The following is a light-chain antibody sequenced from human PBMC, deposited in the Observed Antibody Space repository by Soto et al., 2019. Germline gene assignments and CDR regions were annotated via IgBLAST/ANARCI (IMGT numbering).Light chain of an antibody. J-gene: IGKJ1*01. CDR3: QQSYSTPQT. V-gene: IGKV1-39*01. CDR2: AAS. Sequence: IRRTQSPSSLSASVLYRVSTTCRASQSIISYLNFYQQKPGRAPKVLIYAASNLQDGVPSRFSGSVSGTDFTLTISSLQPEDFATYYCQQSYSTPQTFGQGTKVDIK. CDR1: QSIISY.